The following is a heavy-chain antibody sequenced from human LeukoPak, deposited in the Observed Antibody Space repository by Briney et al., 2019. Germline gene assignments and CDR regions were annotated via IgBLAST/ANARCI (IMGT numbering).Heavy chain of an antibody. Sequence: GRSLRLSCAASGFTFSSYAMHWVRQAPGKGLEWVAVISYDGSNKYYADSVKGRFTISRDNSKNTLYLQMNSLRAEDTAVYYCARVIPPNNYDFWSGYYSWYYYYMDVWGKGTTVTVSS. CDR3: ARVIPPNNYDFWSGYYSWYYYYMDV. CDR2: ISYDGSNK. CDR1: GFTFSSYA. J-gene: IGHJ6*03. D-gene: IGHD3-3*01. V-gene: IGHV3-30*04.